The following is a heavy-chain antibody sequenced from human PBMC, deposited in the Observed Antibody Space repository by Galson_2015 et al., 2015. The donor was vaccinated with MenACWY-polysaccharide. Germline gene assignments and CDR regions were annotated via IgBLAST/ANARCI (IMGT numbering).Heavy chain of an antibody. V-gene: IGHV3-30-3*01. CDR3: AKDSTDFWSVAGRFDH. Sequence: SLRLSCAASGFTFSSYAMHWVRQAPGKGLEWVAVISYDGSNKYYADSVRGRFTISRDNSKNTLYLQMNSLRAEDTAVYYCAKDSTDFWSVAGRFDHWGQGTLVTVSS. J-gene: IGHJ5*02. D-gene: IGHD3-3*01. CDR1: GFTFSSYA. CDR2: ISYDGSNK.